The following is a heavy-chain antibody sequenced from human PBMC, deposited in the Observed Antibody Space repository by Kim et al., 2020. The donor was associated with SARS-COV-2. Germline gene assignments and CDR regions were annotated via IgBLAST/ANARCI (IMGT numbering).Heavy chain of an antibody. CDR1: GFTFSSYW. Sequence: GGSLRLSCAASGFTFSSYWMHWVRQAPGEGLVWVSRVYSDGTTTSYADSVKGRFTISRDNAKNTVYLQMNSLRAEDTAVYFCARDRDWFGLDVWGQGTTV. V-gene: IGHV3-74*01. CDR3: ARDRDWFGLDV. D-gene: IGHD3-9*01. CDR2: VYSDGTTT. J-gene: IGHJ6*02.